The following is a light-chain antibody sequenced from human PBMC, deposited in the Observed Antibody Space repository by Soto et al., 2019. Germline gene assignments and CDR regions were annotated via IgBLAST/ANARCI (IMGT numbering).Light chain of an antibody. CDR3: QTYDNPQLT. V-gene: IGKV1-27*01. CDR1: QDISKF. CDR2: AEY. Sequence: DIEMTQSPSSLSASVGDRVTSTWRASQDISKFLAWYQQKPGKVPKIMIYAEYTLQSGVKSRFSGSGSGTDFTLTITSLRPEDLATYYCQTYDNPQLTLGEGTKLDIK. J-gene: IGKJ4*01.